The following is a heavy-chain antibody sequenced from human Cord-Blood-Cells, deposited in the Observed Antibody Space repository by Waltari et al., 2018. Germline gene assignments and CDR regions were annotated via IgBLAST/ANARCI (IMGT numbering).Heavy chain of an antibody. CDR3: AGGARGGWGGWYYFDY. J-gene: IGHJ4*02. Sequence: QVQLVQSGAEVKKPGASVKVSCKASGYTFTGYYMHWVRQAPGQGLEWMGWINPNSGGTNYAQKFQGRVTMTRDTSISTAYMELSRLGAGDTGVDYCAGGARGGWGGWYYFDYWGQGTLVTVSS. CDR1: GYTFTGYY. V-gene: IGHV1-2*02. CDR2: INPNSGGT. D-gene: IGHD3-16*01.